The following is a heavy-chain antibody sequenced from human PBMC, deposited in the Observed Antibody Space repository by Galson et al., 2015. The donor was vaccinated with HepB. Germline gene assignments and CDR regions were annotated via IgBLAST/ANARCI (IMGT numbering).Heavy chain of an antibody. D-gene: IGHD6-19*01. J-gene: IGHJ4*02. CDR2: MSYDGSNK. CDR3: VKAGGSSI. Sequence: SLRLSCAASGFTFSYYGMHWVRQAPGKGLEWVAVMSYDGSNKYYADSVKGRFTISRDNFKNTLYLQMNSLRVEDTAVYYCVKAGGSSIWGQGTLVTVSS. V-gene: IGHV3-30*18. CDR1: GFTFSYYG.